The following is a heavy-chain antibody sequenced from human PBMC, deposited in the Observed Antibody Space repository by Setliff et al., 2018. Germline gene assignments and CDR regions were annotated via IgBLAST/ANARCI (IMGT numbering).Heavy chain of an antibody. J-gene: IGHJ4*02. V-gene: IGHV4-34*01. CDR3: ARVRAADDY. CDR2: INHSGST. Sequence: SETLSLTCAVYGGSFSGYYWSWIRQPPGKGLELIGEINHSGSTNYNPSLKSRVTISVDTSKNQFSLKLRSVTAADTAVYYCARVRAADDYWGQGTLVTVSS. CDR1: GGSFSGYY. D-gene: IGHD6-25*01.